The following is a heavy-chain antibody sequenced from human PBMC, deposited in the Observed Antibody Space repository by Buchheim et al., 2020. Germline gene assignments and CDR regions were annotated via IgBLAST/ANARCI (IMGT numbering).Heavy chain of an antibody. Sequence: QVQLVQSGAEVKKPGASVKVSCKASGYTFTDYYMHWVRQAPGQGLEWMGWINPNSGGTKYAQKFRGWVTMTRDTSITTAYMELSRLRSDDTAVYYCASGARGGAADDYFDFWGQGTL. CDR2: INPNSGGT. V-gene: IGHV1-2*04. J-gene: IGHJ4*02. CDR1: GYTFTDYY. CDR3: ASGARGGAADDYFDF. D-gene: IGHD3-16*01.